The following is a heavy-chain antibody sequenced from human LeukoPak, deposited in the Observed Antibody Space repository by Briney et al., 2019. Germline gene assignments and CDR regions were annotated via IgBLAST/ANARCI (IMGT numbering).Heavy chain of an antibody. CDR1: GGSVSSGSYY. D-gene: IGHD6-13*01. V-gene: IGHV4-61*01. Sequence: SETLSLTCTVSGGSVSSGSYYWSWIRQPPGKGLEWIGYIYYSGSTNYNPSLKSRVTISVDTSKNQFSLKLSPVTAADTAVYYCARWIAAAAYYYGMDVWGQGTTVTVSS. CDR3: ARWIAAAAYYYGMDV. CDR2: IYYSGST. J-gene: IGHJ6*02.